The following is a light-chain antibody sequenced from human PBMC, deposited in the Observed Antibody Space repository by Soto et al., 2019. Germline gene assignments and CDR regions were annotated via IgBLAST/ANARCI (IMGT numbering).Light chain of an antibody. Sequence: IQMTQSPSSLFASVGDRVTITXRASQSISSYLNWYQQKPGKAPKLLIYAASSLQTGVPSRFRGSGSGTDFTLTISSLQPEDFATYYCLQDYNYPRTFGQGTKVDIK. CDR1: QSISSY. CDR3: LQDYNYPRT. J-gene: IGKJ1*01. CDR2: AAS. V-gene: IGKV1-6*02.